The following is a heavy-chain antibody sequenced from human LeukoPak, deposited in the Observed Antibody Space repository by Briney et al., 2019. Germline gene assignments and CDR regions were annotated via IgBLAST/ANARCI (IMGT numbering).Heavy chain of an antibody. D-gene: IGHD5-18*01. J-gene: IGHJ4*02. Sequence: GSLRLSCAASGFTFSSYAMSWIRQPPGKGLEWIGEINHSGSTNYNPSLKSRVTISVDTSKNQFSLKLSSVTAADTAVYYCARGSLDTAMVLFDYWGQGTLVTVSS. CDR1: GFTFSSYA. CDR2: INHSGST. CDR3: ARGSLDTAMVLFDY. V-gene: IGHV4-34*01.